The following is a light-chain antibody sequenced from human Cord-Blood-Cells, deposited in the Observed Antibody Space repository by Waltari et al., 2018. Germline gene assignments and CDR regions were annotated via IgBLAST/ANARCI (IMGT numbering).Light chain of an antibody. J-gene: IGLJ1*01. CDR1: SLPKQY. CDR2: KDS. CDR3: QSADSSGTYYV. Sequence: SYELTQPPSVSVSPGQTARITCSGDSLPKQYAYWYQQKPGQAPVVVIYKDSGRPAGFAERFSGSSSGKTVTLTISGVQAEDEADYYCQSADSSGTYYVFGTGTKVTVL. V-gene: IGLV3-25*02.